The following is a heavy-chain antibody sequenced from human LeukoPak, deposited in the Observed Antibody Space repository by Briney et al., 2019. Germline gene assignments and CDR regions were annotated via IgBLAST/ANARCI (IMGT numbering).Heavy chain of an antibody. CDR3: ARVYYYCSRYCKRARGSWSVP. D-gene: IGHD3-22*01. J-gene: IGHJ4*02. V-gene: IGHV1-2*02. CDR1: GYTFTGYY. CDR2: INPNSGGT. Sequence: ASVKVSCKASGYTFTGYYMHWVRQAPGQGLEWMGWINPNSGGTNYAQKFHGRNTMTRNTSISTADMALSRLRSDDTAVYYWARVYYYCSRYCKRARGSWSVPGGQGTLATVSA.